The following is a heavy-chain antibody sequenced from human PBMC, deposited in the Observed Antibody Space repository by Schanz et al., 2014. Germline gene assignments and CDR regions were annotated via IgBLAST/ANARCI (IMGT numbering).Heavy chain of an antibody. J-gene: IGHJ4*02. CDR2: INSDGSTT. Sequence: VQLVESGGGVVQPGGSLRLSCAASGFTFSSYWMHWVRQAPGKGLVWVSRINSDGSTTIYADSVKGRFTISRDNAKNSLYLQMNSLRDEDTAVYYCARGGATRFDYWGQGTLVTVSS. V-gene: IGHV3-74*02. CDR3: ARGGATRFDY. CDR1: GFTFSSYW. D-gene: IGHD1-26*01.